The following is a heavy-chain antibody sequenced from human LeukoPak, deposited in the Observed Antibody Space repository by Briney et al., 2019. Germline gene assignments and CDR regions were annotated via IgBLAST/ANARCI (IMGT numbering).Heavy chain of an antibody. CDR2: INPNSGGT. D-gene: IGHD6-13*01. CDR3: ARGKHGSSWYRDAFDI. V-gene: IGHV1-2*02. CDR1: GYTFTGYY. Sequence: GASVKVSCKASGYTFTGYYMHWVRQAPGQGLEWMGWINPNSGGTNYAQKFQGRVTMTRDTSISTAYMELSRLRSDDTAVYYCARGKHGSSWYRDAFDIWGQGTMVTVSS. J-gene: IGHJ3*02.